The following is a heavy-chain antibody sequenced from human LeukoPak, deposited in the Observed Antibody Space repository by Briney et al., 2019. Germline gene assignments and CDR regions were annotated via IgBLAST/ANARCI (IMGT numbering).Heavy chain of an antibody. Sequence: PSETLSLTCAVSGYSISSGYYWGWIRQPPGKGLERIGSIYHSGSTYYNPSLKSRVTISVDTSKNQFSLKLSSVTAADTAVYYCARGYYYGSGGRFDPWGQGTLVTVSS. J-gene: IGHJ5*02. V-gene: IGHV4-38-2*01. CDR1: GYSISSGYY. D-gene: IGHD3-10*01. CDR2: IYHSGST. CDR3: ARGYYYGSGGRFDP.